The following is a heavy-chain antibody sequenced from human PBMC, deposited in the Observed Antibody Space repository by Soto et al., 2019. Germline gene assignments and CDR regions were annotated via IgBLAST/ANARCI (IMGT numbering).Heavy chain of an antibody. Sequence: SETLSLTCAVYGGSFSGYYCSWIRQPPGKGLEWIGEINHSGSTNYNPSLKSRVTISVDTSKNQFSLKLSSVTAADTAVYYCARYLTIFGVVNNWFDPWGQGTLVTVSS. CDR3: ARYLTIFGVVNNWFDP. V-gene: IGHV4-34*01. D-gene: IGHD3-3*01. CDR2: INHSGST. J-gene: IGHJ5*02. CDR1: GGSFSGYY.